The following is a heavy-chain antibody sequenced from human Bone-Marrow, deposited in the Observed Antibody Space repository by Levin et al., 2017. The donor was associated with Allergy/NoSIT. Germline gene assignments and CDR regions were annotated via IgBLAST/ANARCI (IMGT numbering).Heavy chain of an antibody. CDR3: ASGDLVLVVYPDY. CDR2: ISYDGGNE. Sequence: GESLKISCAASGFTFSSYSMHWVRQAPGKGLEWVALISYDGGNENYADSVKGRFTISRDNYKNTLYLQMNSLRAEDTAVYFCASGDLVLVVYPDYWGQGTLVTVAS. J-gene: IGHJ4*02. V-gene: IGHV3-30-3*01. CDR1: GFTFSSYS. D-gene: IGHD2-8*02.